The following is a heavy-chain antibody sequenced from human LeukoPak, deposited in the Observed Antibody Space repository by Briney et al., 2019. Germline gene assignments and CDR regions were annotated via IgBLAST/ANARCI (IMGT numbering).Heavy chain of an antibody. CDR2: ISWDGGST. CDR1: GFTFDDYT. CDR3: AKATYGAYGMDV. V-gene: IGHV3-43*01. Sequence: PGGSLSLSCAGSGFTFDDYTMHWVRQAPGKGLEWVSLISWDGGSTYYADSVKGRFTISRDNSKNSLYLQMNSLRTEDTALYCCAKATYGAYGMDVWGQGTTVTVSS. J-gene: IGHJ6*02. D-gene: IGHD4-17*01.